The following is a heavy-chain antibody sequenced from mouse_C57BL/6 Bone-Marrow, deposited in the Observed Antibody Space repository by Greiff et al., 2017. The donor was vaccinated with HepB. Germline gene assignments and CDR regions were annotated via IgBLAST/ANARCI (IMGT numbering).Heavy chain of an antibody. V-gene: IGHV5-9-1*02. CDR2: ISSGGDYI. CDR1: GFTFSSYA. CDR3: TRDEMVYAMDY. D-gene: IGHD2-3*01. J-gene: IGHJ4*01. Sequence: EVKLEESGEGLVKPGGSLKLSCAASGFTFSSYAMSWVRQTPEKRLEWVAYISSGGDYIYYADTVKGRFTISRDNARNTLYLQMSSLKSEDTAMYYCTRDEMVYAMDYWGQGTSVTVSS.